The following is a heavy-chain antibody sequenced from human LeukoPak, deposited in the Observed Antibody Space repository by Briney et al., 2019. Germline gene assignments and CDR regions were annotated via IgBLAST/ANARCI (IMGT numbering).Heavy chain of an antibody. CDR3: ARGAPITIFVSQILEVFDY. D-gene: IGHD3-3*01. CDR1: GGSFSGYY. V-gene: IGHV4-34*01. CDR2: INHSGST. Sequence: SETLSLTCAGYGGSFSGYYWSWIRQPPGKGPEGIGEINHSGSTNYKPSLKSRVTLSVNTSKNQFSLKLSSVTAADTAVYYCARGAPITIFVSQILEVFDYWGQGTLVTVSS. J-gene: IGHJ4*02.